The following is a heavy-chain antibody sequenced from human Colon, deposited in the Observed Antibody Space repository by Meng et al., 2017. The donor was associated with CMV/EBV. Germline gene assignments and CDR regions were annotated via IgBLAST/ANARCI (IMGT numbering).Heavy chain of an antibody. CDR3: AREYPASGYFDD. CDR2: VNPSGSST. Sequence: SCEASGDTFSNYYIHWVRQAPGQGLEWMGTVNPSGSSTTLAQKFHGRVIMTKDTSTSTVHMDLSALTSEDTAVYFCAREYPASGYFDDWGQGTLVTVSS. V-gene: IGHV1-46*01. CDR1: GDTFSNYY. D-gene: IGHD3-22*01. J-gene: IGHJ4*02.